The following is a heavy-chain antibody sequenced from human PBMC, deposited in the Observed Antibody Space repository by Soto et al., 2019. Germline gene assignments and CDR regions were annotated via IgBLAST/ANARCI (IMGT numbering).Heavy chain of an antibody. Sequence: EVQLVESGGGLVQPGRSLRLSCAASGFTFDDYAMHWVRQAPGKGLEWVSGISWNSGSIGYADSVKGRFTISRDNAKNSLYLQMNSLRAEDTALYYCAKVSGSGYLFDAFDILGQGTMVTVSS. V-gene: IGHV3-9*01. CDR1: GFTFDDYA. D-gene: IGHD3-22*01. CDR3: AKVSGSGYLFDAFDI. J-gene: IGHJ3*02. CDR2: ISWNSGSI.